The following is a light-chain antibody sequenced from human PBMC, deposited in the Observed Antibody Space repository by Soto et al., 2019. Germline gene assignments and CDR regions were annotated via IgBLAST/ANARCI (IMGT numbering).Light chain of an antibody. V-gene: IGKV3-20*01. Sequence: PGERATLSCRASQSVSSHLAWYQQKPGQAPRLLIYGASSRATGIPDRFSGSGSGTDFTLTISRLEPEDFAVYYCQQYGSSLITFGQGTRLEIK. J-gene: IGKJ5*01. CDR3: QQYGSSLIT. CDR1: QSVSSH. CDR2: GAS.